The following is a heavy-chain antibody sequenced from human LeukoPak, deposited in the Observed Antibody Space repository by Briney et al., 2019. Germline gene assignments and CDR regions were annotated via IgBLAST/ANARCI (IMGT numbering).Heavy chain of an antibody. Sequence: SETLPLTCDVSGSSISSGYYGGWIRQPPGKGLEWIGSIYYSGTTYYNPSLKSRVTISIDTSKNQFSLKLSSVTAADTGVYYCARGRLVSTGGHFDYWGQGTLVTVSS. CDR2: IYYSGTT. V-gene: IGHV4-38-2*01. J-gene: IGHJ4*02. D-gene: IGHD5/OR15-5a*01. CDR1: GSSISSGYY. CDR3: ARGRLVSTGGHFDY.